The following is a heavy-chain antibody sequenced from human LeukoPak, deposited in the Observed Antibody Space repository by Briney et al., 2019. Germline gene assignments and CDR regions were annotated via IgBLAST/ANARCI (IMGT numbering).Heavy chain of an antibody. Sequence: SETLSLTCAVYGGSFSGYYWSWIRQPPGKGLEWIGETNHSGSTNYNPSLKSRVTISVDTSKNQFSLKLSSVTAADTAVYYCARGRALITMVRGARTNWFDPWGQGTLVTVSS. CDR1: GGSFSGYY. CDR2: TNHSGST. V-gene: IGHV4-34*01. J-gene: IGHJ5*02. D-gene: IGHD3-10*01. CDR3: ARGRALITMVRGARTNWFDP.